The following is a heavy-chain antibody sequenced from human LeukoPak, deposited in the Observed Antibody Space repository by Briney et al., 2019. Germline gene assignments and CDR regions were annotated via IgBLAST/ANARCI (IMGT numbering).Heavy chain of an antibody. J-gene: IGHJ5*02. CDR3: AREGTSGTHLNWFDP. V-gene: IGHV4-31*03. D-gene: IGHD1-1*01. CDR2: IYYSGST. CDR1: GGSISSGGYY. Sequence: TSSETLSLTCTVSGGSISSGGYYWSWIRQHPGKGLEWIGYIYYSGSTYYNPSLKSRVTISVETSKNQFSLKLSSVTAADTAVYYCAREGTSGTHLNWFDPWGQGTLVTVSS.